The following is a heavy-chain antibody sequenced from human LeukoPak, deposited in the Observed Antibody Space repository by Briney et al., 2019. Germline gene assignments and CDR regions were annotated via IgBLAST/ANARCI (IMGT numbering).Heavy chain of an antibody. CDR3: ARYRYPSQVGATSN. Sequence: PGGSLRLSCAASGFTFSDHHMAWIRRAPGKGLEWISYIANSGSVTYYADSVKGRFTISRDNAKNSLYLQMNSLRAEDTAVYYCARYRYPSQVGATSNWGQGTLVTVSS. J-gene: IGHJ4*02. CDR1: GFTFSDHH. CDR2: IANSGSVT. D-gene: IGHD1-26*01. V-gene: IGHV3-11*04.